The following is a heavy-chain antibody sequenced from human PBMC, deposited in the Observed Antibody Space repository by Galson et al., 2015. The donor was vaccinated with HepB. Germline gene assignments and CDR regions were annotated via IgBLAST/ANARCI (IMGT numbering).Heavy chain of an antibody. J-gene: IGHJ6*02. CDR3: VKGGHAGFHYYYGMDV. CDR2: ISNNGGST. CDR1: EFTFSRHA. V-gene: IGHV3-64D*06. Sequence: SLRLSCAASEFTFSRHAMHWVRQAPGKGLEYVSAISNNGGSTYYTDSVQGRFTISRDNSKNTLYLQMSSLRPEDTAVYYCVKGGHAGFHYYYGMDVWGQGTTVTVSS.